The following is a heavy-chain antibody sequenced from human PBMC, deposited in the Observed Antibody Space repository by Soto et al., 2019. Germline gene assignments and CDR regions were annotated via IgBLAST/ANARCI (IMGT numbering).Heavy chain of an antibody. Sequence: QVHLQESGPGLVKPSGTLSLTCSVSRGSISSSNWWTWVRQSPGKGLEWIGEINESGSTTYNPSLKSRLTISVDKSKNLFSLNLRSVTAADTAVYYCARARHSTNRLTWRFDPWGQGTLVTVAS. J-gene: IGHJ5*02. V-gene: IGHV4-4*02. CDR3: ARARHSTNRLTWRFDP. CDR2: INESGST. D-gene: IGHD2-15*01. CDR1: RGSISSSNW.